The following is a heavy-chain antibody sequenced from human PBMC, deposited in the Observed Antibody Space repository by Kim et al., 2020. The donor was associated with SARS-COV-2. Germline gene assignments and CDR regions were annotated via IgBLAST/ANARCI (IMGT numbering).Heavy chain of an antibody. V-gene: IGHV3-20*04. D-gene: IGHD2-15*01. Sequence: GGSLRLSCEASGFIFDDYGMSWVRQAPGKGLEWVSSINWNGASTGYADSVKGRFTISRDNSKNSVSLQMNSLRPDDTAFYYCARDGFLYGDIVVPDTTYFDCCGQGTLVTVTS. CDR2: INWNGAST. CDR1: GFIFDDYG. CDR3: ARDGFLYGDIVVPDTTYFDC. J-gene: IGHJ4*02.